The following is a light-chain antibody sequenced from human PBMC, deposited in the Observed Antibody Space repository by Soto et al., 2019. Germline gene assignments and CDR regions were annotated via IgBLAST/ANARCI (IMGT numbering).Light chain of an antibody. CDR3: QQYGSSPWT. Sequence: EIVLTQSPVTLSLSPGERATLSFRASQSVSSSYLAWYQQKPGQAPRLLIYGASSRATGIPDRFSGSGSGTDFTLTISRLEPEDFAVYYCQQYGSSPWTFGQGTKVDIK. V-gene: IGKV3-20*01. CDR1: QSVSSSY. CDR2: GAS. J-gene: IGKJ1*01.